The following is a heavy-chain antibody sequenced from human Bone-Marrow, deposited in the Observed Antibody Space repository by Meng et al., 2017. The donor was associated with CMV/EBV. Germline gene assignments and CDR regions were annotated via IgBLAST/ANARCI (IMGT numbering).Heavy chain of an antibody. CDR1: GGTFSSYA. V-gene: IGHV5-51*01. J-gene: IGHJ6*02. CDR3: ARWLYSSSWYHGMDV. D-gene: IGHD6-13*01. Sequence: KVSCKASGGTFSSYAISWVRQAPGQGLEWMGIIYPGDSDTRYSPSFQGQVTISADKSISTAYLQWSSLKASDTAMYYCARWLYSSSWYHGMDVWGQGTTVTVSS. CDR2: IYPGDSDT.